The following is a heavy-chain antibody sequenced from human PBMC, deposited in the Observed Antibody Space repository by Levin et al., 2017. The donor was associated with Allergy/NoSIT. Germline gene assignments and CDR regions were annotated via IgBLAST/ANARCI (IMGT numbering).Heavy chain of an antibody. V-gene: IGHV4-38-2*02. CDR1: DSSISGINY. D-gene: IGHD1-26*01. Sequence: SETLSLTCNVSDSSISGINYWGWIRQSPSKGLQWIGRISHTGSTSYSPSLANRVSMSVDKSKKQISLKLRSVTAADTAMYFCVREGLYSGSLNYYFKDWGQGTLVTVSS. CDR3: VREGLYSGSLNYYFKD. CDR2: ISHTGST. J-gene: IGHJ4*02.